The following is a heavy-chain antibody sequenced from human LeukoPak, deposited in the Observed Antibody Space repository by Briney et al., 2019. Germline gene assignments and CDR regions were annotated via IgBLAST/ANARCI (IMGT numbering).Heavy chain of an antibody. V-gene: IGHV4-39*07. Sequence: SETLSLTCTVSGGSISSSSYYWGWIRQPPGKGLEWIGSIYYSGSTYYNPSLKSRVTISVDTSKNQFSLKLSSVTAADTAVYYCARDQPWTNGFDIWGQGTMVTVSS. CDR3: ARDQPWTNGFDI. CDR1: GGSISSSSYY. CDR2: IYYSGST. D-gene: IGHD3/OR15-3a*01. J-gene: IGHJ3*02.